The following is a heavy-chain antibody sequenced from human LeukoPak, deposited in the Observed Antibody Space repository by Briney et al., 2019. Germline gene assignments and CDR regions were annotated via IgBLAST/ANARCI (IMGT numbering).Heavy chain of an antibody. Sequence: ASVKVSCKASGYTFTSYGISWVRQAPGQGLEWMGWISAYNGNTNYAQKLQGRVTMTTDTSTSTAYMELRSLRSDDTAVYYCAREHKGGYSSGWYVDYWGQGTLVTVSS. D-gene: IGHD6-19*01. CDR1: GYTFTSYG. V-gene: IGHV1-18*01. CDR3: AREHKGGYSSGWYVDY. J-gene: IGHJ4*02. CDR2: ISAYNGNT.